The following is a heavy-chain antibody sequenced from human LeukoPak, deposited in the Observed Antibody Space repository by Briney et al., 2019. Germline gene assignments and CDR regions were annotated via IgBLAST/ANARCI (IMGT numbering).Heavy chain of an antibody. D-gene: IGHD1-7*01. V-gene: IGHV3-30*02. CDR2: IRYDGSNK. CDR1: GFTFSSYG. J-gene: IGHJ4*02. CDR3: AKKSGDNWNYELSNYYDY. Sequence: PGGSLRLSCAASGFTFSSYGMHWVRQAPGKGLEWVAFIRYDGSNKYYADSVKGRFTISRDNSKNTLYLQMNSLRAEDTAVYYCAKKSGDNWNYELSNYYDYWGQGTLVTVSS.